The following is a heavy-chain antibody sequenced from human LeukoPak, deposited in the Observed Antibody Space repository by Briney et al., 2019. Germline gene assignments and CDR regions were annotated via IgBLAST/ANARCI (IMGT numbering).Heavy chain of an antibody. Sequence: PSETLSLTCTVSGGSISSYYWSWIRQPAGKGLEWIGRIYTSGSTNYNPSLKSRVTMSVDTSKNQFSLKLSSVTAADTAMYYCARDRYCSSTSCPYYYYYGMDVWGQGTTVTVSS. J-gene: IGHJ6*02. V-gene: IGHV4-4*07. CDR1: GGSISSYY. CDR3: ARDRYCSSTSCPYYYYYGMDV. CDR2: IYTSGST. D-gene: IGHD2-2*01.